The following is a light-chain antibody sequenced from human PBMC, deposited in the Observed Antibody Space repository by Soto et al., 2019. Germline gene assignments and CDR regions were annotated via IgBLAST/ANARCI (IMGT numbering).Light chain of an antibody. V-gene: IGLV2-14*03. Sequence: QSALTQPASVSGSPGQSITISCTGTSSDVGGYNYVSWYQQHPDKAPKLMIYDVSNRPSGVSNRFSGSKSGNTASLTISGLQAEDEADYYCSSYTSSNTQVVFGGGTKVTVL. J-gene: IGLJ3*02. CDR2: DVS. CDR3: SSYTSSNTQVV. CDR1: SSDVGGYNY.